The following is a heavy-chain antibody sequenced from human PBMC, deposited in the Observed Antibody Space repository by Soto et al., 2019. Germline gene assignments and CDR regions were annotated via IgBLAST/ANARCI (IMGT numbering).Heavy chain of an antibody. V-gene: IGHV1-46*01. CDR2: INPDDDTK. CDR3: ARVINRFSEWLQDY. Sequence: QVQLVQSGAEVKEPGASVKVSCKASGYTLTNYYMHWVRQAPGQGLEWMGIINPDDDTKYYAQKFRGRVTMTRDTSTSTIYMELSSLRSEDTAEYYCARVINRFSEWLQDYWGQGTLVTVSS. D-gene: IGHD3-3*01. J-gene: IGHJ4*02. CDR1: GYTLTNYY.